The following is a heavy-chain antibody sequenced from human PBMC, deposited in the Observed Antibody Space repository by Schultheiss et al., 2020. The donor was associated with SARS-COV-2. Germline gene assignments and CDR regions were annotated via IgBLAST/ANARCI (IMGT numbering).Heavy chain of an antibody. Sequence: SQTLSLTCTVSGGSISSSSYYWSWIRQPAGKGLEWIGRIYHSGSTYYNPSLKSRVTISVDTSKNQFSLKLSSVTAADTAVYYCAKDHECGYWGQGTLVTVSS. CDR2: IYHSGST. V-gene: IGHV4-61*02. J-gene: IGHJ4*02. D-gene: IGHD1-26*01. CDR1: GGSISSSSYY. CDR3: AKDHECGY.